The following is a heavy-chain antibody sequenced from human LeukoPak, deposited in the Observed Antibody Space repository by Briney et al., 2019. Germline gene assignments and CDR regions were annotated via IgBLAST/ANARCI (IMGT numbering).Heavy chain of an antibody. Sequence: GGSLRLSCAASGFTFSSYAMHWVRQAPGKGLEWVAVISYDESNKYCADSVKGRFTISRDNSKNTLYLQMNSLRAEDTAVYYCARATVAGTGYYYGMDVRGQGTTVTVSS. D-gene: IGHD6-19*01. CDR2: ISYDESNK. V-gene: IGHV3-30-3*01. CDR1: GFTFSSYA. J-gene: IGHJ6*02. CDR3: ARATVAGTGYYYGMDV.